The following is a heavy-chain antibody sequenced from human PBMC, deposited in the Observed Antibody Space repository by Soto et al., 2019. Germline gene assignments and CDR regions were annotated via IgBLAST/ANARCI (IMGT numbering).Heavy chain of an antibody. V-gene: IGHV3-64D*06. J-gene: IGHJ1*01. CDR3: LNSYCACDCYLGAEYLEH. Sequence: GSLRLSCSASGFSFSNNAMHWVRQAPGKGLESVSAISSNGCRTYYADSVKGRFTISRDNSKNTLYLQMSSLRAEDTAVYYCLNSYCACDCYLGAEYLEHWGQGTLVTVSS. CDR1: GFSFSNNA. CDR2: ISSNGCRT. D-gene: IGHD2-21*02.